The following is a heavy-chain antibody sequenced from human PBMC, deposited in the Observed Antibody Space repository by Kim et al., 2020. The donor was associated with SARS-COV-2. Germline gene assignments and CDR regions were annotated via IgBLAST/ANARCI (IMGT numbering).Heavy chain of an antibody. D-gene: IGHD6-19*01. CDR3: ARAPSDYYGMDV. V-gene: IGHV1-46*01. CDR2: IDPSGGDT. Sequence: ASVKVSCKASGYSFSNFFIHGVRQAPGQGLEWMGIIDPSGGDTRYAERFQGRLTMTRDTSTTTVYMDLSSLRSEDTAVYYCARAPSDYYGMDVWGQGTTV. CDR1: GYSFSNFF. J-gene: IGHJ6*02.